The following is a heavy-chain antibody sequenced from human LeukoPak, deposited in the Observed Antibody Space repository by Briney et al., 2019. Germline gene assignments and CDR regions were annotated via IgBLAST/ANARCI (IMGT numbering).Heavy chain of an antibody. CDR1: GYTFTGYY. Sequence: ASVRVSCKASGYTFTGYYMHWVRQAPGQGLEWMGWINPNSGGTNYAQKFQGRVTMTRDTSISTAYMELSRLRSDDTAVYYCARGLRFLEWFLDYWGQGTLVTVSS. J-gene: IGHJ4*02. CDR3: ARGLRFLEWFLDY. CDR2: INPNSGGT. V-gene: IGHV1-2*02. D-gene: IGHD3-3*01.